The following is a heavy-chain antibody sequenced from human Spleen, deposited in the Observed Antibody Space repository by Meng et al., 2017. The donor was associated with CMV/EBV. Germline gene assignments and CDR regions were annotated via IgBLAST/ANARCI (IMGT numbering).Heavy chain of an antibody. V-gene: IGHV4-39*07. CDR3: ARLRGGGNNLLTVYPTVFDS. CDR2: IHYSGNT. J-gene: IGHJ4*02. D-gene: IGHD3-9*01. CDR1: ADYIKNTGYF. Sequence: SETLSLTCVVSADYIKNTGYFWGWIRQPPGEGLEWIATIHYSGNTYYRPSLKSRLDISLDPTTNQFSLKLSSMTAADTAVYYCARLRGGGNNLLTVYPTVFDSWGQGTLVTVSS.